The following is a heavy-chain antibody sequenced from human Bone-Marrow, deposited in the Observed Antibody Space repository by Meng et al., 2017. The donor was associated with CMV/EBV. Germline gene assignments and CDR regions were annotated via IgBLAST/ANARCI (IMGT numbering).Heavy chain of an antibody. D-gene: IGHD2-2*02. CDR3: AKGSYCSSTSCYRGAFDI. CDR1: GYTFTSYC. Sequence: ASVKVSCKASGYTFTSYCMHWVRQAPGQGLEWMGIINPSGGSTSYAQKFQGRVTMTRDTSTTTVYMELSSLRSEDTAVYYCAKGSYCSSTSCYRGAFDIWGQGTMVTVSS. J-gene: IGHJ3*02. CDR2: INPSGGST. V-gene: IGHV1-46*01.